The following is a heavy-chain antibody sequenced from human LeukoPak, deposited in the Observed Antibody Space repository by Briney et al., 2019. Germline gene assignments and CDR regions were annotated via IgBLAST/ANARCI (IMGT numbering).Heavy chain of an antibody. CDR1: GFTFSSYA. CDR2: ISGSGGST. V-gene: IGHV3-23*01. D-gene: IGHD3-10*01. Sequence: PGGSLRLSCAASGFTFSSYAMSWVRQAPGKGLEWVSAISGSGGSTYYADSVKGRFPISRDNSKNTLYLQMNSLRAEDTAVYYCAKDGFQTWTYGMDVWGQGTTVTVSS. CDR3: AKDGFQTWTYGMDV. J-gene: IGHJ6*02.